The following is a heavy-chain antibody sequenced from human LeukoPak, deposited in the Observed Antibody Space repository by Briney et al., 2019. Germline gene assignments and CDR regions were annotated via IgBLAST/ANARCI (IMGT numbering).Heavy chain of an antibody. Sequence: ASVKVSCKASGYTFTGYYMHWVRQAPGQGLEWMGWINPNSGGTNYAQKFQGRVTMTRDTSISTAYMELSRLRSDDTAVYYCARVSYDSSGYYYGSPTDFDYWGQGTLVTVSS. CDR2: INPNSGGT. CDR1: GYTFTGYY. J-gene: IGHJ4*02. D-gene: IGHD3-22*01. V-gene: IGHV1-2*02. CDR3: ARVSYDSSGYYYGSPTDFDY.